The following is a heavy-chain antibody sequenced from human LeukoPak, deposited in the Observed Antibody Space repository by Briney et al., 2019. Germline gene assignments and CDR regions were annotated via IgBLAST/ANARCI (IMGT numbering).Heavy chain of an antibody. V-gene: IGHV3-66*01. J-gene: IGHJ4*02. CDR3: AREVYSSTWFDL. Sequence: PGGSLRLSCAASGFTFSSYAMSWVRQAPGKGLEWVSVIYAGGNTYYADSVKERFTISRDNSRNTLYLQMNSLRGDDTAVYYCAREVYSSTWFDLWGQGTLVTVSS. CDR1: GFTFSSYA. D-gene: IGHD6-13*01. CDR2: IYAGGNT.